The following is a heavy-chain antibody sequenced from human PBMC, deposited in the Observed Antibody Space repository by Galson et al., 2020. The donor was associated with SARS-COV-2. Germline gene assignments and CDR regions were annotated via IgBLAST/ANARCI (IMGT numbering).Heavy chain of an antibody. V-gene: IGHV3-9*01. J-gene: IGHJ4*02. CDR2: ISWNGGKI. CDR3: AKDMTYSSGFPYYF. CDR1: GFTFDDYA. D-gene: IGHD6-19*01. Sequence: SLKISCAASGFTFDDYAMHWVRQAPGKGLEWVSGISWNGGKIDYADSVKGRFTISRDNARNSLYLQMNSLRAEDSALYYCAKDMTYSSGFPYYFWGQGTLVTVSS.